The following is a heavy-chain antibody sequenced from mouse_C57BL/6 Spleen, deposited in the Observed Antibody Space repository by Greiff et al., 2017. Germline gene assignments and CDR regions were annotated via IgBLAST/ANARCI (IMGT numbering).Heavy chain of an antibody. V-gene: IGHV2-2*01. CDR1: GFSLTSYG. CDR2: IWSGGST. Sequence: QVQLKESGPGLVQPSQSLSITCTVSGFSLTSYGVHWVRQSPGKGLEWLGVIWSGGSTDYNAAFISRLSISKDNSKSHVFLKMNSLQADDTVIYYGTRRPDGYYDAMDYWGQGTSVTVSS. D-gene: IGHD2-3*01. J-gene: IGHJ4*01. CDR3: TRRPDGYYDAMDY.